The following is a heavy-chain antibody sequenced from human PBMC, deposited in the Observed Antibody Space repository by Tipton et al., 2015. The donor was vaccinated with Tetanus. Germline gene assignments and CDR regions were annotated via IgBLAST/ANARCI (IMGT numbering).Heavy chain of an antibody. J-gene: IGHJ3*01. V-gene: IGHV3-23*02. CDR3: AKDLGDVFQGAFDV. Sequence: SLRLSCAGPGFTFGIYAMSWVRQAPGKGLEWVSAISGGGDRTFYEDSVKGRFTISRDNSEKTLSLQMNSLRAEDTAIYYCAKDLGDVFQGAFDVWGPGTTVTVSS. CDR2: ISGGGDRT. CDR1: GFTFGIYA. D-gene: IGHD3-16*01.